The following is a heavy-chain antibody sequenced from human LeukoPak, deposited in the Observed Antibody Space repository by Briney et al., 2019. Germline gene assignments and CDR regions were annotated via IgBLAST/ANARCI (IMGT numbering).Heavy chain of an antibody. CDR2: ISGSGGST. CDR1: GFTFSSYA. CDR3: AKAGKSITMIVVSHFDY. D-gene: IGHD3-22*01. Sequence: GGSLRLSCAASGFTFSSYAVSWVRQAPGKGLEWVSAISGSGGSTYYADSVKGRFTISRDNSKNTLYLQMNSLRAEDTAVYYCAKAGKSITMIVVSHFDYWGQGTLVTVSS. J-gene: IGHJ4*02. V-gene: IGHV3-23*01.